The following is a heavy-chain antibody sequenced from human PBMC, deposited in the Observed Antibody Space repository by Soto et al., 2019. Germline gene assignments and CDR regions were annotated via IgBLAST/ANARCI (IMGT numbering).Heavy chain of an antibody. CDR1: GFSVSSNY. J-gene: IGHJ4*02. V-gene: IGHV3-53*05. D-gene: IGHD2-15*01. CDR2: IYSGGDT. Sequence: GGSLRLSCAASGFSVSSNYMNWVRQAPGKGLEWLSVIYSGGDTHYADSVKGRCTISRDNSKNTLYLQMNSLRGDDTAVYYCARWWLGDYFDFWGQGTLVTVSS. CDR3: ARWWLGDYFDF.